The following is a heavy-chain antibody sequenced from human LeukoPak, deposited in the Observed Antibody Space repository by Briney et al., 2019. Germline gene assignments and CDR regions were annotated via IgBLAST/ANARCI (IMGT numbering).Heavy chain of an antibody. J-gene: IGHJ6*02. D-gene: IGHD6-13*01. CDR1: GYTFTSYG. CDR3: ARDRQQLVPPYYYYGMDV. V-gene: IGHV1-18*01. CDR2: ISAYNGNT. Sequence: ASVKVSCKASGYTFTSYGISWVRQAPGQGLEWMGWISAYNGNTNYAQKLQGRVTMTTDTSTSTAYMELRSLRSDDTAVYYCARDRQQLVPPYYYYGMDVWGQGTTVTVSS.